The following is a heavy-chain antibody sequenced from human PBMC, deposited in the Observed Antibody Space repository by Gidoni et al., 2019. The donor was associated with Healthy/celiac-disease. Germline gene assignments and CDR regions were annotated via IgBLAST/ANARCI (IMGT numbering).Heavy chain of an antibody. D-gene: IGHD5-12*01. Sequence: EVQLVESGGGLVKPGGSLRLSCAASGFTFSSYSMNWVRQAPGKGLEWFSSSRSSISYIYYADSVKGRFTISRDNAKNSLYLQMNSLRSEDTAVYYCARGPYSGYLGGLDYWGQGTLVTVSS. CDR3: ARGPYSGYLGGLDY. V-gene: IGHV3-21*01. J-gene: IGHJ4*02. CDR2: SRSSISYI. CDR1: GFTFSSYS.